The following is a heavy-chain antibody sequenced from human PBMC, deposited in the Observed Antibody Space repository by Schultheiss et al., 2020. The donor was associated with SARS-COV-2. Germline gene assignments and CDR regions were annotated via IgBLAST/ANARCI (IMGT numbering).Heavy chain of an antibody. V-gene: IGHV3-30-3*01. CDR2: ISYDGSNK. J-gene: IGHJ3*02. D-gene: IGHD4-17*01. CDR3: ARLNDYGDYVAFDI. CDR1: GFTFSSYA. Sequence: GGSLRLSCAASGFTFSSYAMHWVRQAPGKGLEWVAVISYDGSNKYYADSVRGRFTISRDNAKNSLYLQMNSLRAEDTAVYYCARLNDYGDYVAFDIWGQGTMVTVSS.